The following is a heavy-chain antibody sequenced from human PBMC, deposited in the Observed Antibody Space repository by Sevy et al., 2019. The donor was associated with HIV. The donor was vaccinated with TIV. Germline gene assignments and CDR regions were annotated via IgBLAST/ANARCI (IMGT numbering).Heavy chain of an antibody. V-gene: IGHV3-30*18. J-gene: IGHJ4*02. CDR3: VKGAYSPEGYFDY. CDR1: GFTFSSYG. Sequence: GGSLRLSCAASGFTFSSYGMHWVRQAPGKGLEWVAVISYDGSNKYYADSVKGRFTISRDNSKNTPYLQMNSLRAEDTAVYYCVKGAYSPEGYFDYWGQRTLVTVSS. CDR2: ISYDGSNK. D-gene: IGHD2-21*01.